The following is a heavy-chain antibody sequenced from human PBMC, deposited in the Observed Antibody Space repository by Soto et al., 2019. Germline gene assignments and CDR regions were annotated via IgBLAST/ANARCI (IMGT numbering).Heavy chain of an antibody. CDR3: ARGTVTSGRWFGP. Sequence: QVHLVQSETEGKEPGASVTVSCKTSHATFTGYTINWVRQAPGQGLEWQGWISSLSGNTYYARDFQGRLTMSTNTSATTAYMELRSLRSDDTAVYFCARGTVTSGRWFGPWGQGTLVTVSS. V-gene: IGHV1-18*04. D-gene: IGHD4-17*01. CDR2: ISSLSGNT. CDR1: HATFTGYT. J-gene: IGHJ5*02.